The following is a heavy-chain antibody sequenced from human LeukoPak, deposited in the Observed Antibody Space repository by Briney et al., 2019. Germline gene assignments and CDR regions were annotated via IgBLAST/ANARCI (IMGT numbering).Heavy chain of an antibody. CDR3: ARSNFGGNANFDY. CDR1: GYSFTSYD. CDR2: MNPNSGDA. J-gene: IGHJ4*02. V-gene: IGHV1-8*02. Sequence: GASVKVSCKASGYSFTSYDINWVRQATGQGLEWIGWMNPNSGDADYTQKFKGRVTFTRDTSARTAYMEVNSLGSEDTAVYYCARSNFGGNANFDYWAQGTLVTVSS. D-gene: IGHD4-23*01.